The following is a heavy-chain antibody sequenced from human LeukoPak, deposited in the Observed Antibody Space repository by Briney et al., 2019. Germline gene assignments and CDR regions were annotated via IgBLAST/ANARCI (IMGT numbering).Heavy chain of an antibody. CDR3: ARGGPDSSGYQDAFDI. Sequence: GASVKVSCKASGGTFSSYAISWVRQAPGQGLEWMRGIIPIFGTANYAQKFQDRVTITADESTSTAYMELSSLRSEDTAVYYCARGGPDSSGYQDAFDIWGQGTMVTVSS. D-gene: IGHD3-22*01. V-gene: IGHV1-69*13. J-gene: IGHJ3*02. CDR2: IIPIFGTA. CDR1: GGTFSSYA.